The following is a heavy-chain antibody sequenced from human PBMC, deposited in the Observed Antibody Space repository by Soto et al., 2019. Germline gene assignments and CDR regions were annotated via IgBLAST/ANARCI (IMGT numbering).Heavy chain of an antibody. CDR2: ILHDETP. CDR3: AKDLFPTSGQIFFFES. D-gene: IGHD2-21*01. J-gene: IGHJ4*02. V-gene: IGHV3-23*01. CDR1: GFTFSTYA. Sequence: GGSLRLSCAASGFTFSTYAMTWVRQAPGRGLEWVSTILHDETPFYTDSVKGRFTISRDNVRGTLYLQMNGLRVEDAALYFCAKDLFPTSGQIFFFESWGQGSLVTVA.